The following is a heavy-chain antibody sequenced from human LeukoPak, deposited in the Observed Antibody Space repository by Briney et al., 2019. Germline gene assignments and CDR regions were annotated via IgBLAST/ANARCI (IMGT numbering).Heavy chain of an antibody. J-gene: IGHJ3*02. CDR2: ISSSSSYI. Sequence: GGSLRLSCAASVFTFSSYSMNWVRQAPGKGLEWVSSISSSSSYIYYADSVKGRFTISRDNAKNSLYLQMNSLRAEDTAVYYCARDQARITMIVVVSDAFDIWGQGTMVTVSS. V-gene: IGHV3-21*01. D-gene: IGHD3-22*01. CDR1: VFTFSSYS. CDR3: ARDQARITMIVVVSDAFDI.